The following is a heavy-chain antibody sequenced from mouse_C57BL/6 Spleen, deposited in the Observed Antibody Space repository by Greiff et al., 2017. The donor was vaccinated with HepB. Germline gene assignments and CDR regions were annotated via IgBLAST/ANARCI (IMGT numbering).Heavy chain of an antibody. CDR3: ARDYGNAGAMDY. CDR1: GYTFTSYW. J-gene: IGHJ4*01. CDR2: IDPSDSYT. Sequence: QVQLQQSGAELVKPGASVKLSCKASGYTFTSYWMQWVKQRPGQGLEWIGEIDPSDSYTNYNQKFKGKATLTVDTSSSTAYMQLSSLTSEDSAVYYCARDYGNAGAMDYWGQGTSVTVSS. V-gene: IGHV1-50*01. D-gene: IGHD2-1*01.